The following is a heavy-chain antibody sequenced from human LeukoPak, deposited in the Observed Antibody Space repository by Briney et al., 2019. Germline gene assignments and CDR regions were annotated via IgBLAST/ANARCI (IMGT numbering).Heavy chain of an antibody. CDR1: GFTFSSYS. V-gene: IGHV3-21*01. CDR2: ISSSSSYI. CDR3: ARDRATRYFDY. J-gene: IGHJ4*02. D-gene: IGHD2-15*01. Sequence: GGSLRLSCAASGFTFSSYSMNWVRQAPGKGLEWVSSISSSSSYIYYADSVKGRFTISRDNSKNTLYPQMNSLRAEDTAVYYCARDRATRYFDYWGQGTLVTVSS.